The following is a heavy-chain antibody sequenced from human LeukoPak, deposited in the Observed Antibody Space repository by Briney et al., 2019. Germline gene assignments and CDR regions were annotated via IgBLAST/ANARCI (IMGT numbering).Heavy chain of an antibody. D-gene: IGHD3-22*01. CDR1: GGSISSYY. J-gene: IGHJ4*02. CDR3: ARQRSKYYYENY. V-gene: IGHV4-59*08. CDR2: IYYSGST. Sequence: SETLSLTCTDSGGSISSYYWSWIRQPPGKGLEWIGYIYYSGSTNYNPSLKSRVIISVDTSKNQFSLKLSSVTAADTAVYYCARQRSKYYYENYWGQGTLVTVSS.